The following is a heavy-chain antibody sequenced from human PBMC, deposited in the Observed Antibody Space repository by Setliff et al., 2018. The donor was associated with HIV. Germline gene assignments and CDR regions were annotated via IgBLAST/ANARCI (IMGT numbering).Heavy chain of an antibody. Sequence: SETLSLTCTVSGGSISNSDFYWGWIRQSTGKGLEWIGSIYYRGATYYNPTLQSRVTISADTSNNHFSLNLKSVTAADTAVYYCARDPLGYNWRRYFDFWGQGAVVTVSS. CDR2: IYYRGAT. D-gene: IGHD3-16*01. CDR1: GGSISNSDFY. J-gene: IGHJ4*02. CDR3: ARDPLGYNWRRYFDF. V-gene: IGHV4-39*07.